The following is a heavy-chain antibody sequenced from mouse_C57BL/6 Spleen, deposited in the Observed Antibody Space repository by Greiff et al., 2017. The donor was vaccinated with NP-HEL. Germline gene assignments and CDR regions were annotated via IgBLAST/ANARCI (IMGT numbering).Heavy chain of an antibody. CDR1: GYAFSSYW. D-gene: IGHD1-1*01. Sequence: VQLQQSGAELVKPGASVKISCKASGYAFSSYWMNWVKQRPGKGLEWIGQIYPGDGDTNYNGKFKGKATRTADKSSSTAYMQLSSLTAEDSAVYFCARCITTVVEDAMDYWGQRTSVTVSS. CDR2: IYPGDGDT. CDR3: ARCITTVVEDAMDY. J-gene: IGHJ4*01. V-gene: IGHV1-80*01.